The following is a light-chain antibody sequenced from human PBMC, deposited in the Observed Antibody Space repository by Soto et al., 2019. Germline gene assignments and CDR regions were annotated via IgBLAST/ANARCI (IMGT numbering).Light chain of an antibody. CDR1: SSNIGPNA. CDR2: NNN. Sequence: QSVLTQPPSASGTPGQKVTISCSGSSSNIGPNAVNWYQQLPGTAPQLLLYNNNQRPSGVSDRFSGSKSGTSASLAISGLQSDDEADYHCAAWDDSLNGLVFGTGTKLTVL. V-gene: IGLV1-44*01. J-gene: IGLJ1*01. CDR3: AAWDDSLNGLV.